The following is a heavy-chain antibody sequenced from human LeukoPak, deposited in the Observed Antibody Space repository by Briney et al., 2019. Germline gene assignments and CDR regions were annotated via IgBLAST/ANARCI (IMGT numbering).Heavy chain of an antibody. CDR3: ARGTGWFDP. CDR2: IYHTGST. D-gene: IGHD1-14*01. CDR1: GGSISSGSYY. Sequence: SETLSLTCTVSGGSISSGSYYWSWIRQPPGKGLEWIGSIYHTGSTYYNPSLKSRVTISVDTSKNQFSLKLGSVTAADTAVYYCARGTGWFDPWGQGTLVTVSS. V-gene: IGHV4-39*07. J-gene: IGHJ5*02.